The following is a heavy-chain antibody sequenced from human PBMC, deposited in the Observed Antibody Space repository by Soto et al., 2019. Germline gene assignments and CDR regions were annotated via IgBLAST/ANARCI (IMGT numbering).Heavy chain of an antibody. CDR1: GFILSSYS. CDR3: AKVLQQERQLDY. V-gene: IGHV3-30*18. J-gene: IGHJ4*02. D-gene: IGHD6-13*01. Sequence: PGGSLRLSCAASGFILSSYSVHWVHQAPGKGLEWVAVISYDGSNKYYADSVKGRFTISRDNSKNTLYLQMNSLRAEDTAMYYCAKVLQQERQLDYWGQGTLVTVSS. CDR2: ISYDGSNK.